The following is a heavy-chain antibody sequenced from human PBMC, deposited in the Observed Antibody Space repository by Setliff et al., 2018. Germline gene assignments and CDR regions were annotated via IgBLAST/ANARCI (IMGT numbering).Heavy chain of an antibody. Sequence: ASVKVSCKASGFTFTDYGITWVRQVPGQGLEWMGWINNYNFNTQYAQKFQGRLTISTDVSASTVYMDLVSLTSDDTAVYSCARDGDYCTGGSCYSFEYWGPGTLVTVPQ. D-gene: IGHD2-15*01. CDR2: INNYNFNT. CDR1: GFTFTDYG. V-gene: IGHV1-18*01. J-gene: IGHJ4*02. CDR3: ARDGDYCTGGSCYSFEY.